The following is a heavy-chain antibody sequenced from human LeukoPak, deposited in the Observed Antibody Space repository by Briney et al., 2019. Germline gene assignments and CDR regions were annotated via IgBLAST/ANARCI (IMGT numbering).Heavy chain of an antibody. J-gene: IGHJ4*02. CDR3: AKDKYYGSGSLSKGFDY. V-gene: IGHV3-9*03. D-gene: IGHD3-10*01. CDR1: GFTFDYYA. Sequence: GGSLRLSCAASGFTFDYYAMHWVRQAPGKGLEWVSGISWNSGSIDYADSVKGRFTISRDNAKNSLYLQMNSLRAEDMALYYCAKDKYYGSGSLSKGFDYWGQGTLVTASS. CDR2: ISWNSGSI.